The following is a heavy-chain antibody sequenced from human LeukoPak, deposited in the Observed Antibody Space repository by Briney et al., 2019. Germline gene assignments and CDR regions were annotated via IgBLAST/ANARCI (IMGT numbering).Heavy chain of an antibody. V-gene: IGHV3-49*03. CDR1: GLTFGAYG. CDR2: IRSKTYGGTA. CDR3: SRGLGSGNPVDI. J-gene: IGHJ3*02. D-gene: IGHD3-10*01. Sequence: GGPLRLSCAASGLTFGAYGMSWFRKAPGKGLEWVGFIRSKTYGGTAEYAASVKGRFTISRDDSKSIAYLQMNSLKAEDTAVYYCSRGLGSGNPVDIWGQGTMVTVS.